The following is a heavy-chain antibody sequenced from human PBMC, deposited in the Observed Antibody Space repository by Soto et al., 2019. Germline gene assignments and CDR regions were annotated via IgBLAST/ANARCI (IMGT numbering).Heavy chain of an antibody. D-gene: IGHD6-19*01. CDR3: ARSAPYSSGSDYYYYGMDV. Sequence: GASVKVSCKASGYTFTSYAMHWVRQAPGQRLEWMGWINAGNGNTKYSQKFQGRVTITRDTSASTAYMELSSLRSEDTAVYYCARSAPYSSGSDYYYYGMDVWGQGTTVTVSS. CDR2: INAGNGNT. V-gene: IGHV1-3*01. J-gene: IGHJ6*02. CDR1: GYTFTSYA.